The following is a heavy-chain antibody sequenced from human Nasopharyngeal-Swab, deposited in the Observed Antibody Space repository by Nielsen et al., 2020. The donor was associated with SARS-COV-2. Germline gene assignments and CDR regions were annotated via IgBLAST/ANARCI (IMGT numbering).Heavy chain of an antibody. Sequence: ASVKVSCKASGYTFTGYYMHWVRQAPGQGLEWMGRINPNSGGTNYAQKFLGRVTMTRDTSISTAYMELSRLRSDDTAVYYCATTLQWLVTNWFDPWGQGTLVTVSS. CDR3: ATTLQWLVTNWFDP. CDR1: GYTFTGYY. CDR2: INPNSGGT. V-gene: IGHV1-2*06. J-gene: IGHJ5*02. D-gene: IGHD6-19*01.